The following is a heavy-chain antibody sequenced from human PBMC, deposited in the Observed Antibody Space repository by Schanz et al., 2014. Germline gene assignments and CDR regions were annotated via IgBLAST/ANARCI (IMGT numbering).Heavy chain of an antibody. Sequence: EVQLVESGGGLVQPGGSLRLSCAASGFTFSSYWMSWVRQAPGKGLEWVANIKQDGSEKYYVDSVKGRFTISRDNAKNSLYLQMNSLRAEDTAVYYCARAIAAASPEIDYWGQGTLVTVSS. D-gene: IGHD6-13*01. J-gene: IGHJ4*02. V-gene: IGHV3-7*04. CDR3: ARAIAAASPEIDY. CDR1: GFTFSSYW. CDR2: IKQDGSEK.